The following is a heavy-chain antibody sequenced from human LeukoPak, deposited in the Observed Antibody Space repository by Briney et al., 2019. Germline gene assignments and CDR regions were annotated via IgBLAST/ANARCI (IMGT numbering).Heavy chain of an antibody. CDR1: GGTFSSYA. J-gene: IGHJ5*02. CDR2: IIPIFGTA. V-gene: IGHV1-69*05. Sequence: ASVKVSCKASGGTFSSYAISWVRQAPGQGLEWMGGIIPIFGTANYAQKFQGRATITTDESTSTAYMELSSLRSEDTAVYYCARGRPGYSSSWYKYWFDPWGQGTLVTVSS. D-gene: IGHD6-13*01. CDR3: ARGRPGYSSSWYKYWFDP.